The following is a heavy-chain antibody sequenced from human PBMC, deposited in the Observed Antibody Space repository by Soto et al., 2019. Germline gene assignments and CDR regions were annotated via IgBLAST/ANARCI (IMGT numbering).Heavy chain of an antibody. CDR3: ARGGVSTRTFDY. CDR1: GYXFAGYW. CDR2: IYPSDSDT. J-gene: IGHJ4*02. D-gene: IGHD3-3*01. V-gene: IGHV5-51*01. Sequence: XEXLKISCKDSGYXFAGYWIAWVRQMHGKGLELMGIIYPSDSDTRYRPSFQGQVTISADKYISSAYLQWSSLRASNNAMYYCARGGVSTRTFDYWGQGTPGTVS.